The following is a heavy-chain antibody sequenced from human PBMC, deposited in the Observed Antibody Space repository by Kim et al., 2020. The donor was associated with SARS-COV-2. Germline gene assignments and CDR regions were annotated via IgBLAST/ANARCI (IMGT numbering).Heavy chain of an antibody. D-gene: IGHD6-13*01. Sequence: GGSLRLSCAASGLIFSTYGMTWVRQPPGKGLEWVSSINRSGDKTYYADSVKGRFTISRDNSKNTLVLQMINVRAEDTAVYYCAKVGGLAAADKYLDNWGQGALVTVSS. CDR2: INRSGDKT. CDR3: AKVGGLAAADKYLDN. V-gene: IGHV3-23*01. J-gene: IGHJ4*02. CDR1: GLIFSTYG.